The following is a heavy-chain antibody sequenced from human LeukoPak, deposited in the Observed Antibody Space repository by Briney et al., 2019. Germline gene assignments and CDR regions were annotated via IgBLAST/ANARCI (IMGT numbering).Heavy chain of an antibody. V-gene: IGHV3-23*01. Sequence: PGGSLRLSCAASGFTFSSYGMTWVRQAPGKGLEWVSVFSAETGNTYYADSVKGRFTISRDNSKNTLYLQITSLRAEDTAVYYCAKARRLGSDWDKDAFDIWGQGIMVTVSS. CDR1: GFTFSSYG. CDR3: AKARRLGSDWDKDAFDI. CDR2: FSAETGNT. D-gene: IGHD6-19*01. J-gene: IGHJ3*02.